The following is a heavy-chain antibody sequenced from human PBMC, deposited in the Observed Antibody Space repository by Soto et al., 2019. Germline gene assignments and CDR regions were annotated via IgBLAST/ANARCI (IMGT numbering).Heavy chain of an antibody. J-gene: IGHJ6*02. D-gene: IGHD6-13*01. CDR1: GFTLSRYA. CDR2: LSYDGDNK. V-gene: IGHV3-30-3*01. CDR3: ARPGSSWSTCYYYHGMDV. Sequence: QVQVVESGGGVVQPGRSLRLSCAVSGFTLSRYAMHWVRQAPGKGLEWVAVLSYDGDNKYYADSVKGRFTISRDTSNNTLYLQMNSLRAEDTAVYYCARPGSSWSTCYYYHGMDVWGQGATVTVSS.